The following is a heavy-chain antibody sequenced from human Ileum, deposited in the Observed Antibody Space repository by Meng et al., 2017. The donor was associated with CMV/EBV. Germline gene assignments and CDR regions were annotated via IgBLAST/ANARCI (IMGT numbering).Heavy chain of an antibody. D-gene: IGHD2-15*01. CDR2: ISSSGGS. Sequence: GSLRLSCTVSGGSVSRGSYYWSWVRQPPGRGPEWIGYISSSGGSNYDPSLGGRVTMSVDTSKNQFSLNLTSVTTADTAVYYCARAIARGSHYYGLDIWGPGTTVTVSS. CDR1: GGSVSRGSYY. CDR3: ARAIARGSHYYGLDI. V-gene: IGHV4-61*01. J-gene: IGHJ6*02.